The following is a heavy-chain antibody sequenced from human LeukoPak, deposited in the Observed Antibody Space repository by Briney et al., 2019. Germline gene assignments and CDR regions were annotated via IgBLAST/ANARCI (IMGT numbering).Heavy chain of an antibody. CDR3: AREILAPGKTHDY. Sequence: GGSLRLSCKASGFIFSSYEMNWVRQAPGRGLEWVSYISSSGSKMYYADSVKGRFTISRDNAKNTLFLQINSLRAEDTAVYYCAREILAPGKTHDYWGQGTLVTVSS. CDR1: GFIFSSYE. CDR2: ISSSGSKM. J-gene: IGHJ4*02. V-gene: IGHV3-48*03.